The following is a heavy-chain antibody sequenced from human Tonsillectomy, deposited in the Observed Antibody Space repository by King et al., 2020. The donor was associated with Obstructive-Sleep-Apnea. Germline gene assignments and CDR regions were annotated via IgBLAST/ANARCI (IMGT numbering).Heavy chain of an antibody. V-gene: IGHV4-39*07. D-gene: IGHD6-13*01. Sequence: QLQESGPGPVKPSETLSLNGTVSGGSISRSNYYWGWIRQPPGKGLEWIGSIYYSGSTYYNPSLKSRVTISVDTSKNQFSLKLSSVTAADTAVYYCARVPLHYSSSFNWGQGTLVTVSS. CDR3: ARVPLHYSSSFN. CDR2: IYYSGST. CDR1: GGSISRSNYY. J-gene: IGHJ4*02.